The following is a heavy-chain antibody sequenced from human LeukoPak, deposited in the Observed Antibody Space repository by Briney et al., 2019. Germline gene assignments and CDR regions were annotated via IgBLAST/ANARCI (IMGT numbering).Heavy chain of an antibody. CDR3: AKRALPGIAAAEAFLDY. D-gene: IGHD6-13*01. J-gene: IGHJ4*02. V-gene: IGHV3-23*01. CDR2: ISGSGGST. Sequence: GGSLRLSCAASGFTFSSYAMGWVRQAPGKGLEWVSAISGSGGSTYYADSVKGRFTISRDNSKNTLYLQMNSLRAEDTAVYYCAKRALPGIAAAEAFLDYWGQGTLVTVSS. CDR1: GFTFSSYA.